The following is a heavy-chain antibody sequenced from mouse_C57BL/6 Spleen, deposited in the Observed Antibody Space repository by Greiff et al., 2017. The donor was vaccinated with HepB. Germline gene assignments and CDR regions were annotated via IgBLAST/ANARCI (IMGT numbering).Heavy chain of an antibody. CDR2: INPGSGGT. J-gene: IGHJ2*01. CDR1: GYAFTNYL. CDR3: ARLRDYGSAFDY. V-gene: IGHV1-54*01. D-gene: IGHD1-1*01. Sequence: VQRVESGAELVRPGTSVKVSCKASGYAFTNYLIEWVKQRPGQGLEWIGVINPGSGGTNYNEKFKGKATLTADKSSSTAYMQLSSLTSEDSAVYFCARLRDYGSAFDYWGQGTTLTVSS.